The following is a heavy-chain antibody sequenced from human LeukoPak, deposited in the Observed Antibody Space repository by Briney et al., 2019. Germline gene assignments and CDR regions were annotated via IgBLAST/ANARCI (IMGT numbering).Heavy chain of an antibody. Sequence: SETLSLTCTVSGGSISSCGYYWSWIRQHPGKGLEWIGYIYYSGSTYYNPSLKSRVTISVDTSKNQFSLKLSSVTAADTAVYYCARGRGRGPFDYWGQGTLVTVSS. CDR3: ARGRGRGPFDY. V-gene: IGHV4-31*03. CDR2: IYYSGST. D-gene: IGHD3-10*01. J-gene: IGHJ4*02. CDR1: GGSISSCGYY.